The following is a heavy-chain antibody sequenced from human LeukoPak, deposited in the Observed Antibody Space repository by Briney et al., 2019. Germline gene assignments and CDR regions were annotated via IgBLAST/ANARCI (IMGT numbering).Heavy chain of an antibody. Sequence: ASVKVSCKASGGTFSDYALNWVRQAPGQGLEWMGGIIPIFGTANYAQKFQGRVTITADESTSTAYMELSSLRSEDTAVYYCARGGRYCSSTSCYEPYYYYYYMDVWGKGTTVTISS. J-gene: IGHJ6*03. CDR2: IIPIFGTA. CDR3: ARGGRYCSSTSCYEPYYYYYYMDV. D-gene: IGHD2-2*01. V-gene: IGHV1-69*13. CDR1: GGTFSDYA.